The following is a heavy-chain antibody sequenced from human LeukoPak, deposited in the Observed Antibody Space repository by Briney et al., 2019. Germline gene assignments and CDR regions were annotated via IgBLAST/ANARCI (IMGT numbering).Heavy chain of an antibody. CDR2: MSWNSGHR. V-gene: IGHV3-9*01. CDR3: AKDYDFWSGFDY. Sequence: GGSLRLSCAVSGFTFDDYAMHWVRQAPGKGLEWVSGMSWNSGHRGYADSVKGRFTISRDNAKNSLYLQMNSLRAEDTALYYCAKDYDFWSGFDYWGQGTLVTVSS. J-gene: IGHJ4*02. D-gene: IGHD3-3*01. CDR1: GFTFDDYA.